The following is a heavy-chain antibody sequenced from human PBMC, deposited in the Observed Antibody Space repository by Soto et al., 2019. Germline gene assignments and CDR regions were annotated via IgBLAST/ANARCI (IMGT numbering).Heavy chain of an antibody. Sequence: QVQLQESGPGLVKPSQTLSLTCTVSGGSISSGGYYWSWIRQHPGKGLEWIGYIYYSGSTYYNPSLKSRATISVDTSKSQFSLKLSSVTAADTAVYYCARDFTDSSGPTLGMGVWGQGTTVTVSS. CDR1: GGSISSGGYY. CDR3: ARDFTDSSGPTLGMGV. V-gene: IGHV4-31*03. CDR2: IYYSGST. D-gene: IGHD6-19*01. J-gene: IGHJ6*02.